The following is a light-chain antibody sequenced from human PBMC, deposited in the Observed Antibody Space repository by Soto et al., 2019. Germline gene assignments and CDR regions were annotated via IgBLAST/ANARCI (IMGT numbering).Light chain of an antibody. CDR1: TSDVGSYNL. V-gene: IGLV2-23*02. CDR2: EVS. J-gene: IGLJ2*01. Sequence: QSVLTQPASVSGSPGQSITISCTGTTSDVGSYNLVSWYQQHPGKAPKLIIYEVSERPSGVSTRFSGSKSGNMASLTISGLQAEDEAEYYCCSCATPRQFGGGTKVTVL. CDR3: CSCATPRQ.